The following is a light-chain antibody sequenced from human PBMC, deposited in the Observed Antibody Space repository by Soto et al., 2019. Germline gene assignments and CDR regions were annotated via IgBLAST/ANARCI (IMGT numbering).Light chain of an antibody. CDR2: RAS. J-gene: IGKJ4*01. CDR3: QQYASSPLLT. CDR1: QSVTSD. V-gene: IGKV3-15*01. Sequence: ETVMTQSPATLSVSPGESATLSCRASQSVTSDLAWYQQKPGQAPRLLIYRASTRATSIPARFSGSGSGTEFTLTISSLQSEDFALYYCQQYASSPLLTFGGGTKVEIK.